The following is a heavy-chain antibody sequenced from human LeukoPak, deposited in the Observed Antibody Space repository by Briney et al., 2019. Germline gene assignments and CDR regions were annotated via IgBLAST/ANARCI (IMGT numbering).Heavy chain of an antibody. CDR3: AKGGAIDWFDP. J-gene: IGHJ5*02. CDR1: GFTFSSYA. CDR2: INGSDGST. D-gene: IGHD3-16*01. V-gene: IGHV3-23*01. Sequence: GGSLRLSCAASGFTFSSYAMSWVRQAPGKGLEWVSDINGSDGSTYYADSVKGRFTISRDNSKNTLYLQMNSLRAEDTAVYYCAKGGAIDWFDPWGQGTLVTVSS.